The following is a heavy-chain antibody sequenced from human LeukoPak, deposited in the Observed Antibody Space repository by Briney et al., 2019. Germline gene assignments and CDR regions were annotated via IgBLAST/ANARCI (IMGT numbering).Heavy chain of an antibody. Sequence: EASVKVSCKASGYTFTGYYMHWVRQAPGQGLEWMGWINPNSGGTNYAQKFQGWVTMTRDTSISTAYMELSRLRSDDTAVYYCARDAGLYGSGSYFPRYGMDVWGQGTTVTASS. CDR2: INPNSGGT. V-gene: IGHV1-2*04. J-gene: IGHJ6*02. CDR3: ARDAGLYGSGSYFPRYGMDV. D-gene: IGHD3-10*01. CDR1: GYTFTGYY.